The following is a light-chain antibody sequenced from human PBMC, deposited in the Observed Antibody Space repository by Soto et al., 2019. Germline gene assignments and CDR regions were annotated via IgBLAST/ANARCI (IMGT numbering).Light chain of an antibody. CDR1: QSLLHSNGYNY. V-gene: IGKV2-28*01. Sequence: DVVMTQSPLSLPVTPGEPASISCRSSQSLLHSNGYNYLAWFLQKAGQSPQLLIYLASSRASGVPDRFSGSGSGTDFTLEISSEEAEDVGIYYCMQLLHPPLTFGGGTKVDIK. CDR2: LAS. CDR3: MQLLHPPLT. J-gene: IGKJ4*01.